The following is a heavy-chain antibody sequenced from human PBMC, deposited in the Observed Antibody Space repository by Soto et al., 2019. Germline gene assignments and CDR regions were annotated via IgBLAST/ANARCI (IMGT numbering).Heavy chain of an antibody. CDR2: FGGSGVNT. CDR1: GFTFSIYA. D-gene: IGHD6-13*01. Sequence: PGGSLRLSCAASGFTFSIYAMSWVRQAPGKGLEWVSAFGGSGVNTFYADSVKGRFTISRDNSKNTVHLQMNSLRAEDTGEYYCARDRWMTAAGHEDSWGQGTRVTVSS. V-gene: IGHV3-23*01. CDR3: ARDRWMTAAGHEDS. J-gene: IGHJ4*02.